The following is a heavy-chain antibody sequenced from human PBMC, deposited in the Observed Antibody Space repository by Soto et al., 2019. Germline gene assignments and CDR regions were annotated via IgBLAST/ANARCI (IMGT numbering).Heavy chain of an antibody. Sequence: QVQLVQSGAEVKKPGASVKVSCKASGYTFTNYDINWVRQATGQGLEWMGWMNPNSGNTGYAQKLQGRVTMTRNTSMSTASMELSSLRYEDTAVYYCARGPMSCTSSSCPYFFDYWAQGTLVTVSS. V-gene: IGHV1-8*01. J-gene: IGHJ4*02. D-gene: IGHD2-2*01. CDR2: MNPNSGNT. CDR1: GYTFTNYD. CDR3: ARGPMSCTSSSCPYFFDY.